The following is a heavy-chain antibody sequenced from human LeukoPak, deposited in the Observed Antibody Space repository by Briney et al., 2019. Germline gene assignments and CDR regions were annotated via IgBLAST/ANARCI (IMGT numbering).Heavy chain of an antibody. CDR3: ARGSYDYVWGSYRGPFDY. J-gene: IGHJ4*02. Sequence: ASVKVSCKASGYTFTRFSISWVRQAPGQGLEWMGWINPNSGGTNYAQKFQGWVTMTRDTSISTAYMELSRLRSDDTAVYYCARGSYDYVWGSYRGPFDYWGQGTLVTVSS. V-gene: IGHV1-2*04. D-gene: IGHD3-16*02. CDR1: GYTFTRFS. CDR2: INPNSGGT.